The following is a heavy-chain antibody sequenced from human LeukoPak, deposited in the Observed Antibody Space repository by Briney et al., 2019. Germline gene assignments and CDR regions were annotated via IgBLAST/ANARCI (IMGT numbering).Heavy chain of an antibody. V-gene: IGHV3-23*01. Sequence: PGGSLRLSCAASGFSLSTYAMSWVRQAPGKGPEWVSAISGAGGRTYYADSVKGRFTIFRDNSKNTLYLQMDSLRAEDTAVYYCAKDRADNGDRLRFDPWGQGTLVTVSS. D-gene: IGHD4-17*01. J-gene: IGHJ5*02. CDR2: ISGAGGRT. CDR1: GFSLSTYA. CDR3: AKDRADNGDRLRFDP.